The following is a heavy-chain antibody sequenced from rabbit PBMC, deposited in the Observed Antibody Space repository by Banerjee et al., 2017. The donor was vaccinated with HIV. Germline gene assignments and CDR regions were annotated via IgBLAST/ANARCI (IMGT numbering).Heavy chain of an antibody. CDR1: GFDFSSSDY. D-gene: IGHD7-1*01. Sequence: QEQLEESGGDLVKPEGSLTLTCKASGFDFSSSDYMCWVRQAPGKGLEWIGCIVPSNDSPYYASWVNGRFTISKASSTTVTLQMTSLTAADTATYFCARGYYGTGIGLSLWGPGTLVTVS. CDR3: ARGYYGTGIGLSL. CDR2: IVPSNDSP. J-gene: IGHJ4*01. V-gene: IGHV1S45*01.